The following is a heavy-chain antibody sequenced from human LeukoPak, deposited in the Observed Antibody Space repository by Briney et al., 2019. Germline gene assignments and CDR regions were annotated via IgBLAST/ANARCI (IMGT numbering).Heavy chain of an antibody. CDR2: IIPIFGTA. V-gene: IGHV1-69*13. CDR1: GYTFTSYG. J-gene: IGHJ3*02. D-gene: IGHD1-26*01. CDR3: ARGHREWALGVSYSGDAFDI. Sequence: SVKVSCKASGYTFTSYGISWVRQAPGQGLEWMGGIIPIFGTANYAQKFQGRVTITADESTSTAYMELSSLRSEDTAVYYCARGHREWALGVSYSGDAFDIWGQGTMVTVSS.